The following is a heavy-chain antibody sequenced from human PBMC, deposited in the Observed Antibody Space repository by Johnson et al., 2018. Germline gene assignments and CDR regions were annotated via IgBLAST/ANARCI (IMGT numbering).Heavy chain of an antibody. CDR1: GFTFSTYW. J-gene: IGHJ3*02. V-gene: IGHV3-23*04. Sequence: EVQLVESGGGLVQPGGSLRLSCAASGFTFSTYWLYWVRQAPGKGLDWVSTISDSGGSTYYADSVKGRFTISRDNSNNTLYLQMNSLRAEAPAVYYWAKDPSYGGNPLGLYDAFDIWGRGTMVTVSS. CDR3: AKDPSYGGNPLGLYDAFDI. CDR2: ISDSGGST. D-gene: IGHD4-23*01.